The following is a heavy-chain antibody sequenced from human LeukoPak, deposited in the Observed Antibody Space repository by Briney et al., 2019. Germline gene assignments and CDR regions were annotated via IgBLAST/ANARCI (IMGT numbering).Heavy chain of an antibody. CDR2: SYHSGST. Sequence: PSETLSLTCTVSGGSISNYYWSWIRQPPGKGLERIGYSYHSGSTNYNPSLKSRVTISVDTSKNQFSLKLSSVTAADTAMYYCAREVGYSSPYYYFGMDVWGQGTTVTVSS. CDR3: AREVGYSSPYYYFGMDV. D-gene: IGHD6-13*01. V-gene: IGHV4-59*01. J-gene: IGHJ6*02. CDR1: GGSISNYY.